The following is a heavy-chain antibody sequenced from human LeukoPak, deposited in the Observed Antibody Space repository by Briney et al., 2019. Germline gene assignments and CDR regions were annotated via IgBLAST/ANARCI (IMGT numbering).Heavy chain of an antibody. CDR3: ASERPSSSWYDY. D-gene: IGHD6-13*01. Sequence: GGSLRLSCAASGFTFSSYSMNWVRQAPGKGLEWVSSISSSSSYIYYADSVKGRFTISRDNAKNSLYLQMNSLRAEDTAVYYCASERPSSSWYDYWGQGTLVTVSS. J-gene: IGHJ4*02. CDR2: ISSSSSYI. CDR1: GFTFSSYS. V-gene: IGHV3-21*01.